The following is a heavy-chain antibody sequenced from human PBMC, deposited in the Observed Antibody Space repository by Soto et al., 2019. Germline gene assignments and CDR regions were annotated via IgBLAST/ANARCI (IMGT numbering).Heavy chain of an antibody. CDR3: AKGGVVVGATKSYFDY. CDR2: ISGSGGST. Sequence: GGSLRLSCAASGFTFSSYAMSWVRQAPGKGLEWVSAISGSGGSTYYADSVKGRFTISRDNSKNTLYLQMNSLRAEDTAVYYCAKGGVVVGATKSYFDYWGQGTLVTVSS. D-gene: IGHD1-26*01. J-gene: IGHJ4*02. V-gene: IGHV3-23*01. CDR1: GFTFSSYA.